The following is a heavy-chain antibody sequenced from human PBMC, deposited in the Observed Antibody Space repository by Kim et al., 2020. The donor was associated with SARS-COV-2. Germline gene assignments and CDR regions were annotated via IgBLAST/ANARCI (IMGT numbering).Heavy chain of an antibody. CDR2: IYYSGST. D-gene: IGHD6-13*01. CDR3: ARDTEGIAAAGTLD. CDR1: GGSISSSSYY. J-gene: IGHJ4*02. Sequence: SETLSLTCTVSGGSISSSSYYWGWIRQPPGKGLEWIGSIYYSGSTYYNPSLKSRVTISVDTSKNQFSLKLSSVTAADTAVYYCARDTEGIAAAGTLDWGQGTLVTVSS. V-gene: IGHV4-39*07.